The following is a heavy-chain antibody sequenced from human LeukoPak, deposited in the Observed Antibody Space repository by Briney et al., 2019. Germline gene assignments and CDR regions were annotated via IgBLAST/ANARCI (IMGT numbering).Heavy chain of an antibody. D-gene: IGHD1-1*01. Sequence: SETLSLTCIVPVDSVSRSYWSWICQPPREGLEWIGCIYDGGRTTYNASLISRVTISVDTSKNQFSLKLTSVTPAATAVYYCAKGGGTLDNWGQGTLVTVSS. CDR3: AKGGGTLDN. J-gene: IGHJ4*02. V-gene: IGHV4-59*02. CDR1: VDSVSRSY. CDR2: IYDGGRT.